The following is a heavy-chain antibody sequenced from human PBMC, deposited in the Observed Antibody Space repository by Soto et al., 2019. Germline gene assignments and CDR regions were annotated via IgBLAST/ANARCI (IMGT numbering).Heavy chain of an antibody. V-gene: IGHV4-34*01. CDR1: GGSFSGYY. CDR2: INHSGST. D-gene: IGHD1-26*01. Sequence: PSATLSLTCAVYGGSFSGYYWSWIRQPPGKGLEWIGEINHSGSTNYNPSLKSRVTISADTSKNQISLKLTSPTAADTAVYYCARGVGSSPPRYWGRGTLVTVSS. CDR3: ARGVGSSPPRY. J-gene: IGHJ4*02.